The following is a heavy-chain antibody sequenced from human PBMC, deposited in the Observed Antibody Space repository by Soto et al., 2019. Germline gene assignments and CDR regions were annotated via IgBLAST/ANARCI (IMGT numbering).Heavy chain of an antibody. CDR2: IYPGDSDT. D-gene: IGHD3-10*01. V-gene: IGHV5-51*01. Sequence: GESLKISCKGSGYSFTSYWIGWVRQMPGKGLEWMGIIYPGDSDTRYSPSFQGQVTISADKSICTAYLQWSSLKASDTAMYYCARREVTYYYGSGSYYFDYWGQGTLVTVSS. CDR3: ARREVTYYYGSGSYYFDY. CDR1: GYSFTSYW. J-gene: IGHJ4*02.